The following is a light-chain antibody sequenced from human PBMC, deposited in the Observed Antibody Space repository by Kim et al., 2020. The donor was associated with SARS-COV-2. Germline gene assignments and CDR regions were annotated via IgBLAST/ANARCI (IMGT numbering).Light chain of an antibody. J-gene: IGKJ2*01. Sequence: EIVMTQSPATLSVSPGERATLSCRASQSISTKLAWYQQKPGQAPRLLSYGASSRATGIPDRFSDSGSGTEFTLTISDLQSEDFAVYYCQQYNNWPYTFGQGTKLEI. CDR2: GAS. V-gene: IGKV3-15*01. CDR1: QSISTK. CDR3: QQYNNWPYT.